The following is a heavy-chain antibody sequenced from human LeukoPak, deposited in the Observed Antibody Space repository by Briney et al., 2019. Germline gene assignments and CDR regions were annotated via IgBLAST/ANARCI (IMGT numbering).Heavy chain of an antibody. CDR2: ISSSSSYI. V-gene: IGHV3-21*01. D-gene: IGHD2-2*01. J-gene: IGHJ6*02. CDR3: ARGQRDIVVVPAATYHYYGMDV. Sequence: PGGSLRLSCAASGFTFSSYSMNWVRQAPGKGLEWVSSISSSSSYIYYADSVKGRFTISRDNAKNSLYLQMNSLRAEDTAVYYCARGQRDIVVVPAATYHYYGMDVWGQGTTVTVSS. CDR1: GFTFSSYS.